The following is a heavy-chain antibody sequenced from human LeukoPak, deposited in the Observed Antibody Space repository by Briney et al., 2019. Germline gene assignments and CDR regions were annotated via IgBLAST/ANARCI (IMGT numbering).Heavy chain of an antibody. Sequence: GGSLRLSCAASGFTFSIYAMSWVRQAPGKGLEWVSYISSTAATTHYADSVKGRFTISRDNAKNSLYLQMNSLRAEDTAVYFCARQQQQLWYDWGQGTLVTVSS. CDR3: ARQQQQLWYD. CDR1: GFTFSIYA. D-gene: IGHD5-18*01. V-gene: IGHV3-48*03. J-gene: IGHJ4*02. CDR2: ISSTAATT.